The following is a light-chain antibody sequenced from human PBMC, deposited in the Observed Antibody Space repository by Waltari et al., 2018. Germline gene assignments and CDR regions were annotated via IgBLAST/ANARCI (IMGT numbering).Light chain of an antibody. CDR3: QQYDNWLGT. V-gene: IGKV3-15*01. CDR2: GAS. Sequence: EIVMTQSPATLSVFPGARATLSCRASQSIRSNLAWYQHKPGQAPRLLIYGASTRATGIPVRFSGSGSGTEFTLTISSLQSEDFAVYFCQQYDNWLGTFGQGTKVEIK. CDR1: QSIRSN. J-gene: IGKJ1*01.